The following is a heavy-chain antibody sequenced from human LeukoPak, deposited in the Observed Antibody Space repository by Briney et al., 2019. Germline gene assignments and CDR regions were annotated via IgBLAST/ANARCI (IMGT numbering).Heavy chain of an antibody. J-gene: IGHJ4*02. Sequence: GGALRLSCAASGFTFSRYGMHWVRQASGKGLGWVALISDDGSKKYYADSVKGRCTNSRDKFKNTVYLQMNSLRPADTAVYYCAKGDPYGSGSYPVDYWGQGTLVTVSS. D-gene: IGHD3-10*01. CDR1: GFTFSRYG. CDR3: AKGDPYGSGSYPVDY. V-gene: IGHV3-30*18. CDR2: ISDDGSKK.